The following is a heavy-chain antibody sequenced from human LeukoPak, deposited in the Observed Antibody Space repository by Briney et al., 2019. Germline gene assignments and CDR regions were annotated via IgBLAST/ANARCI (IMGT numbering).Heavy chain of an antibody. CDR3: ASLIVVVPAALRGYYMDV. D-gene: IGHD2-2*01. V-gene: IGHV4-39*01. CDR1: GGSISSSSYY. Sequence: SETLSLTCTVSGGSISSSSYYWGWIRQPPGKGLEWIGSIYYSGSTYYNPSLKSRVTISVDTSKNQFSLKLSSVTAADTAVYYCASLIVVVPAALRGYYMDVWGKGTTVTVSS. J-gene: IGHJ6*03. CDR2: IYYSGST.